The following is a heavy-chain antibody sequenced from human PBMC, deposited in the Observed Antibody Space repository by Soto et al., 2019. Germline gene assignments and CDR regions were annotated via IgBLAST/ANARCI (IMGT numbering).Heavy chain of an antibody. CDR2: ISSSSSYI. V-gene: IGHV3-21*01. J-gene: IGHJ6*02. Sequence: EVQLVESGGGLVKPGGSLRLSCAASGFTFSSYSMNWVRQAPGKGLEWVSSISSSSSYIYYADSVKGRFTISRDNAKNSLYLQMNSLRAEDTAVYYCAREFAGWGYYYYYGMDVWGQGTTVTVSS. CDR1: GFTFSSYS. CDR3: AREFAGWGYYYYYGMDV. D-gene: IGHD3-16*01.